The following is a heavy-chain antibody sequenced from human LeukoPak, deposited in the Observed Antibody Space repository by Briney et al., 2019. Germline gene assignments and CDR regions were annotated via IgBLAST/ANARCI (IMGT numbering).Heavy chain of an antibody. D-gene: IGHD3-10*02. CDR1: GFTFSSYE. V-gene: IGHV3-48*03. CDR3: AELGITMIGGV. Sequence: GGSLRLSCAASGFTFSSYEMNWVRQAPGKGLEWVSYISSSGRTIYYADSVKGRFTISRDNAKNSLYLQMNSLRAEDTAVYYCAELGITMIGGVWGKGTTVAISS. CDR2: ISSSGRTI. J-gene: IGHJ6*04.